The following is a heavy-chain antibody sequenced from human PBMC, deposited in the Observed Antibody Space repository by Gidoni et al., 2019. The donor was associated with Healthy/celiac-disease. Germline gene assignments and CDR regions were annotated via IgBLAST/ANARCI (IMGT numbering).Heavy chain of an antibody. J-gene: IGHJ4*02. V-gene: IGHV4-61*02. CDR3: AREPILLWFGELLGAPDY. Sequence: QVQLQESGPGLVKPSQTLSLTCTVSGGSISSGSYYWSWIRQPAGKGLEWIGRIYTSGSTNYNPSLKSRVTISVDTSKNQFSLKLSSVTAADTAVYYCAREPILLWFGELLGAPDYWGQGTLVTVSS. D-gene: IGHD3-10*01. CDR1: GGSISSGSYY. CDR2: IYTSGST.